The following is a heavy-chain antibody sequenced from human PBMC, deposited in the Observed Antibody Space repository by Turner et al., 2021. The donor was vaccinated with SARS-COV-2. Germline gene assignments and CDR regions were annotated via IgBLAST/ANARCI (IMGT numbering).Heavy chain of an antibody. V-gene: IGHV4-39*01. CDR1: AGSTSSSGHY. CDR2: SYDCGST. CDR3: ARHAYGSGSYEPDDY. Sequence: QLQLQEAGPGLVKPSETLLPTCTVCAGSTSSSGHYWGWIRQLPGKGLEWIGRSYDCGSTVYDPSLKSRDTLAVDTSKTQFTLKLSSVASADMAVYYWARHAYGSGSYEPDDYWGQGTLVTVSS. J-gene: IGHJ4*02. D-gene: IGHD3-10*01.